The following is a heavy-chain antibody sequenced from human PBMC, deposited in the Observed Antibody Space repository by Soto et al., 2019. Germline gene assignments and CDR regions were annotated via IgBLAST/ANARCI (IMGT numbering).Heavy chain of an antibody. CDR2: INPSGGST. Sequence: ASVKVSCKASGYTFTSYYMHWVRQAPGQGLERMGIINPSGGSTSYAQKFQGRVTMTRDTSTSTVYMELSSLRSEDTAVYYCARQGSGSSGYKGLQGGMDVWGQGTTVTVSS. D-gene: IGHD3-22*01. J-gene: IGHJ6*02. V-gene: IGHV1-46*01. CDR3: ARQGSGSSGYKGLQGGMDV. CDR1: GYTFTSYY.